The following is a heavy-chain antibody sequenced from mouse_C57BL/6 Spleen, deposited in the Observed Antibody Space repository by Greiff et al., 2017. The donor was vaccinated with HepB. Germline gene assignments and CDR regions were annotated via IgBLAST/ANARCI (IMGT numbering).Heavy chain of an antibody. Sequence: VQLQQSGAELVKPGASVKISCKASGYAFSSYWMNWVKQRPGKGLEWIGQIYPGDGDTNYNGKFKGKATLTADKSSSTAYMQLSSLTSEDSAVYFCARSGYSVEDYAMDYWGQGTSVTVSS. V-gene: IGHV1-80*01. CDR1: GYAFSSYW. J-gene: IGHJ4*01. D-gene: IGHD2-3*01. CDR2: IYPGDGDT. CDR3: ARSGYSVEDYAMDY.